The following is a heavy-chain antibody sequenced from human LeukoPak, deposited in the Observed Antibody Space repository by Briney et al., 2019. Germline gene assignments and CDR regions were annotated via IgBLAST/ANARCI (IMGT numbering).Heavy chain of an antibody. CDR2: IYPDDSGT. D-gene: IGHD3-10*01. CDR3: VRQRGASGTINHFDP. J-gene: IGHJ5*02. Sequence: GESLKISCKTSGYSFTTYWIGWARQMPGAGLEWVGAIYPDDSGTRYSPSFQGQVVISADRSIRTAYLQWNTLKTSDTAMYYCVRQRGASGTINHFDPWGQGTLVTVSS. V-gene: IGHV5-51*01. CDR1: GYSFTTYW.